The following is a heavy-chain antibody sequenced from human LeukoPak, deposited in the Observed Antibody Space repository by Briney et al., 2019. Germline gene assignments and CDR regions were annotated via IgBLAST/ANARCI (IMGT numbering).Heavy chain of an antibody. J-gene: IGHJ4*02. V-gene: IGHV1-18*01. CDR1: GYTFTSYG. CDR3: ARDRGARDIVVVPAAYRYFDY. CDR2: ITAYNGNT. Sequence: ASVKVSCKASGYTFTSYGISWMRQAPGHGLELIGCITAYNGNTNYAQKLQGRVTMTTDTSTSTAYMELRSLRSDDTAVYYCARDRGARDIVVVPAAYRYFDYWGQGTLVTVSS. D-gene: IGHD2-2*01.